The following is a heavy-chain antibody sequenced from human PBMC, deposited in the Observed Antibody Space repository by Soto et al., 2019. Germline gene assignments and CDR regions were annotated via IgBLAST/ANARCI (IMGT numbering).Heavy chain of an antibody. CDR1: GYSFTSYW. D-gene: IGHD6-13*01. V-gene: IGHV5-51*01. CDR3: ARQIGSSSSLDYYYYGMDV. CDR2: IYPGDSDT. J-gene: IGHJ6*02. Sequence: EESRRRAWQGSGYSFTSYWIGRVRQRPGKGLAWMWIIYPGDSDTRYSPSFQGQVTISADKSISTAYLQWSSLKASDTAMYYCARQIGSSSSLDYYYYGMDVWGQGTTVTVSS.